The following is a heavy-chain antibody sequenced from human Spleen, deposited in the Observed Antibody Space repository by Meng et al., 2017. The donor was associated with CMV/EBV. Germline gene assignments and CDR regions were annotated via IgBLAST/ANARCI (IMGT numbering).Heavy chain of an antibody. CDR2: INPNRGGT. D-gene: IGHD4-11*01. Sequence: SGYTFTGYYVHWVRQAPGQGLEWMGWINPNRGGTNFAQNFQGRVTLTSDTSISTAYMELSSLKSDDTAVYYCATITGYSNYVARFDPWGQGTLVTVSS. V-gene: IGHV1-2*02. CDR3: ATITGYSNYVARFDP. CDR1: GYTFTGYY. J-gene: IGHJ5*02.